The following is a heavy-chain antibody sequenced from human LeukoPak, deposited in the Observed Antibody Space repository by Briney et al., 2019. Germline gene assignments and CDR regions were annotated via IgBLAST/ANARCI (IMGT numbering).Heavy chain of an antibody. V-gene: IGHV4-39*01. D-gene: IGHD6-13*01. CDR2: IYYSGST. J-gene: IGHJ4*02. Sequence: SIXXXXYXXXXXRXPXXXXLEWIGSIYYSGSTYYNPSLKSRVTISVDTSKNQFSLKLSSVTAADTAVYYCARRGNSFFDYWGQGTLVTVSS. CDR1: SIXXXXYX. CDR3: ARRGNSFFDY.